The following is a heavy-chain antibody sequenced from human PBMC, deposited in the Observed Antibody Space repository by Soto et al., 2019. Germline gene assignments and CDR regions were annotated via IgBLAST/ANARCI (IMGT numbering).Heavy chain of an antibody. V-gene: IGHV4-34*01. CDR3: AGIVRSSGWYVGY. Sequence: SETLSLTCAVYGGSFSGYYWSWIRQPPGKGLEWIGEINHSGSTNYNPSLKSRVTISVDTSKNQFSLKLSSVTAADTAVYYCAGIVRSSGWYVGYWGQGTLVTVSS. D-gene: IGHD6-19*01. J-gene: IGHJ4*02. CDR2: INHSGST. CDR1: GGSFSGYY.